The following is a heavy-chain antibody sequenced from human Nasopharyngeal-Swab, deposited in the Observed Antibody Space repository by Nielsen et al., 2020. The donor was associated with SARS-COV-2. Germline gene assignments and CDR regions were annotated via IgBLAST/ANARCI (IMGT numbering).Heavy chain of an antibody. D-gene: IGHD3-10*02. CDR1: GFVFSNYG. J-gene: IGHJ4*02. CDR3: AKSGLLYVAYGDE. V-gene: IGHV3-23*01. Sequence: GESLKISCVASGFVFSNYGMNWVRQDPGKGLEWVAGMSGRGGALYYADFVKGRFRMSKDDSKNTVYLQMDSLGVQDTAIYYCAKSGLLYVAYGDEWGQGTLVAVSS. CDR2: MSGRGGAL.